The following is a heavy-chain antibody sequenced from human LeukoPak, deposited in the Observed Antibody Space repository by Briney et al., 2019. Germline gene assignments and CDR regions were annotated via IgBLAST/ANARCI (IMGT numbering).Heavy chain of an antibody. V-gene: IGHV4-4*07. CDR3: ARRGSSTWYFDY. D-gene: IGHD6-13*01. CDR1: GGSISSYY. J-gene: IGHJ4*02. Sequence: SETLSLTCTVSGGSISSYYWSWIRQPAGKGLEWIGRIYTSGSTNYNPSLKSRVTMSVDTSKNQFSLKLSSVTAADTAMYYCARRGSSTWYFDYWGQGTLVTVSS. CDR2: IYTSGST.